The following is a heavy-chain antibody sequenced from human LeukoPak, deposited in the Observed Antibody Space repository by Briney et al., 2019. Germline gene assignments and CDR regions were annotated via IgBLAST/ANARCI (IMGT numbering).Heavy chain of an antibody. Sequence: GVSLRLSCAASGFTFSSYWMSWVRPAPGKGLEWVANIKKEGREKYYVNSVKGRFNICRDNAKDSLYLQMNSLIGEDTAVDYWARGCSGGSCYESRFCPWGQGTLVTVSS. CDR2: IKKEGREK. J-gene: IGHJ5*02. CDR3: ARGCSGGSCYESRFCP. CDR1: GFTFSSYW. V-gene: IGHV3-7*01. D-gene: IGHD2-15*01.